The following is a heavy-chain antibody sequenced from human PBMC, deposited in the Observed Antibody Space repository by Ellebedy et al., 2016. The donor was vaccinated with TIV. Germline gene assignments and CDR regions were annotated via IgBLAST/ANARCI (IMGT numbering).Heavy chain of an antibody. CDR1: GFTVSSNY. J-gene: IGHJ4*02. D-gene: IGHD6-19*01. CDR3: AGGISVAGTSLGF. V-gene: IGHV3-53*01. Sequence: GESLKISCAASGFTVSSNYTSWVRQAPGRGLEWVSTIYSSGGTYYAGSVKGRFTISRDNSKNTLYLQMNSLRAEDTAVYYCAGGISVAGTSLGFWGQGTLVTVSS. CDR2: IYSSGGT.